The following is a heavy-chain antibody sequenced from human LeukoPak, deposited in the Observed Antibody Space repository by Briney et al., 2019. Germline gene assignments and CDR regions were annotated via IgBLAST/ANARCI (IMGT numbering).Heavy chain of an antibody. V-gene: IGHV1-8*01. D-gene: IGHD3-22*01. J-gene: IGHJ6*02. CDR3: ARDLGLSSGYAYYYYGMDV. Sequence: GASVKVSCKASGYTFTSYDINWVRQATGQGLEWMGWMNPNSGNTGYAQKFQGRVTITRDTSASTAYMELSSLRSEDTAMYYCARDLGLSSGYAYYYYGMDVWGQGTTVIVTS. CDR1: GYTFTSYD. CDR2: MNPNSGNT.